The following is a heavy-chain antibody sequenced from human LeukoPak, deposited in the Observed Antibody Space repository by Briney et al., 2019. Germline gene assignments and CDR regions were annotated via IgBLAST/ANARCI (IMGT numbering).Heavy chain of an antibody. D-gene: IGHD6-13*01. CDR3: AKAAIAAAGVHHFDY. Sequence: GGSLRLSCAASGFTFSSYAMSWVRQSPGKGLEWVSAISGSGGSTYYADSEKRRFTISRDNSKNTLYLQMNSLRAEDTAVYYCAKAAIAAAGVHHFDYWGQGTLVTVSS. J-gene: IGHJ4*02. CDR2: ISGSGGST. CDR1: GFTFSSYA. V-gene: IGHV3-23*01.